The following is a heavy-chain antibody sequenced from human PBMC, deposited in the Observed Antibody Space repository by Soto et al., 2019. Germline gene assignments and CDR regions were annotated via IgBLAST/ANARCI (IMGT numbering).Heavy chain of an antibody. CDR2: IIPIIGII. Sequence: SVKVSCKASGGTFSTYTITWVRQAPGQGLEWMGRIIPIIGIINYAQKFQGRVTISADKFTGTAYMELTGLRSDDTAVYYCAGDPDSHYNDSHASSYPWG. CDR1: GGTFSTYT. CDR3: AGDPDSHYNDSHASSYP. J-gene: IGHJ5*02. V-gene: IGHV1-69*04. D-gene: IGHD4-4*01.